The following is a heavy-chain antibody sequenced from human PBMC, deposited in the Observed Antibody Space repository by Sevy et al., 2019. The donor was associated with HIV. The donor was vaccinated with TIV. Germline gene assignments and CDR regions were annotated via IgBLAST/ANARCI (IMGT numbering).Heavy chain of an antibody. CDR3: ARTVGDTSRDYFHYYMDV. Sequence: SETLSLTCTVSGGSINFYYWSWIRQSPGKGLEWIAHLSYSGSTSYNPALNSRLSISVDTSKNQLSLNLRSVTAADTAVYYCARTVGDTSRDYFHYYMDVWGKGTTVTVSS. CDR2: LSYSGST. J-gene: IGHJ6*03. CDR1: GGSINFYY. V-gene: IGHV4-59*01. D-gene: IGHD2-8*02.